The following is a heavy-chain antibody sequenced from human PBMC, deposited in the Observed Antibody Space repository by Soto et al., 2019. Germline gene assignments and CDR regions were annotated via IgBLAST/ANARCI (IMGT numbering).Heavy chain of an antibody. J-gene: IGHJ4*02. Sequence: EVQLLESGGGLVQPGESLRLSCAASGFTFSSYAMRWVRQAPGKGLEWVSVISGSDDSTYYADSVQGRFTISRDNAKNTLYLQMNSLRADDTAVYYCAKRSSSSTFDYWGQGTLVTVSS. CDR1: GFTFSSYA. V-gene: IGHV3-23*01. CDR2: ISGSDDST. CDR3: AKRSSSSTFDY. D-gene: IGHD6-6*01.